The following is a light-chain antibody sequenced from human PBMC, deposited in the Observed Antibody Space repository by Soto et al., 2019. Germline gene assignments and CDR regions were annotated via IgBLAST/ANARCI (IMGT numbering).Light chain of an antibody. V-gene: IGKV1-5*03. J-gene: IGKJ1*01. Sequence: DIQMTQSPSTLSASVGDTVTITYRASQSINTWLDWYQQKPGKVPKLLIYKASSLESGVPSRFSGSGSGTDFTVTISSLQSDDFAVYYCKKYNTYATFGQGTKLDIK. CDR1: QSINTW. CDR3: KKYNTYAT. CDR2: KAS.